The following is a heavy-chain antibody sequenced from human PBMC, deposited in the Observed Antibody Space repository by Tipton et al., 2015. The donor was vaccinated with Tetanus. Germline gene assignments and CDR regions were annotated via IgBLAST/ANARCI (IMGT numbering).Heavy chain of an antibody. Sequence: TLSLTCAVSGGSISSGGYSWSRIRQPPGKGLEWIGYIYHSGSTYYNPSLKSRVTISVDRSKNQFSLKLSSVTAADTAVYYCARVVIWFGAPPSHFDYWGQGTLVTVSS. CDR1: GGSISSGGYS. V-gene: IGHV4-30-2*01. CDR2: IYHSGST. CDR3: ARVVIWFGAPPSHFDY. D-gene: IGHD3-10*01. J-gene: IGHJ4*02.